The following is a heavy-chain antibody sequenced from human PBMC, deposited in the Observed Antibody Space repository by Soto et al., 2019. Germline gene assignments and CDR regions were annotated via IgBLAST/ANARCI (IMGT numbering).Heavy chain of an antibody. D-gene: IGHD3-22*01. CDR1: GYPLSALS. CDR3: ATGFPYYDSHYYMDV. J-gene: IGHJ6*03. V-gene: IGHV1-24*01. CDR2: FDPENGET. Sequence: QVQLVQSGAAVKKPGASVRVSCKISGYPLSALSVHWVRQAPEKGPEWMGGFDPENGETIYAQKFQGRVTMTEDSSADTAYMEVSGLRSDDTAVYYCATGFPYYDSHYYMDVWGKGTTVIVSS.